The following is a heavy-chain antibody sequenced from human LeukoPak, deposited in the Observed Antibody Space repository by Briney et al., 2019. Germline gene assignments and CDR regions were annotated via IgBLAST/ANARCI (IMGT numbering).Heavy chain of an antibody. CDR3: ARDMAPSYDAFDI. Sequence: GGSLRLSCTASGFSFRDYSMNWVRQAPGKGLEWVSSISSGGSNIYYADSLKGRFTISRDNAKNSLYLQMHSLRAEDTAVYYCARDMAPSYDAFDIWGQGTMVTVSS. CDR1: GFSFRDYS. V-gene: IGHV3-69-1*02. J-gene: IGHJ3*02. CDR2: ISSGGSNI. D-gene: IGHD3-10*01.